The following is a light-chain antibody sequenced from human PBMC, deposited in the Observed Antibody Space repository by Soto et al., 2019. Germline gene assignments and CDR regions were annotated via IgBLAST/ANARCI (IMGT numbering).Light chain of an antibody. CDR2: GAF. CDR1: QPVSDK. CDR3: HQYHQRTNT. Sequence: GARATLSCWASQPVSDKLAWYQQIPGQAPRLLIYGAFSRALGIPARFSGSGSGTEFSFTVTSLQSEDFAVYYCHQYHQRTNTVGGGTRMEI. V-gene: IGKV3-15*01. J-gene: IGKJ5*01.